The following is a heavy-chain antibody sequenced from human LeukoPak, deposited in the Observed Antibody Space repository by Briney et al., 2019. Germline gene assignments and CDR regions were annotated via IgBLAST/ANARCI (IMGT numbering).Heavy chain of an antibody. J-gene: IGHJ2*01. Sequence: PSETLSLTCTVSGGSISSYYWSWIRQPPGKGLEWIGYIYYSGSTNYNPSLKSRVTISVDTSKNQYSLKLSSVTAADTAVYYCAIHPRVVPAAPWYLDLWGRGTLVSVSS. V-gene: IGHV4-59*08. CDR2: IYYSGST. D-gene: IGHD2-2*01. CDR3: AIHPRVVPAAPWYLDL. CDR1: GGSISSYY.